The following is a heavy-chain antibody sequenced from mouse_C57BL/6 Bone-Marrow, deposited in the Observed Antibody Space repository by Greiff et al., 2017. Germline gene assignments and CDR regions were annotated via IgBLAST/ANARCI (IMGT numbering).Heavy chain of an antibody. Sequence: EVKVEESGGGLVQPGESLKLSCESNEYEFPSHDMSWVRKTPEKRLELVAAINSDGGSTYYPDTMERRFIISRDKTKKTLYLQMSRLRSEDTAFYYCARPMVTTCMDYWGQGTSVTVSS. CDR2: INSDGGST. J-gene: IGHJ4*01. D-gene: IGHD2-3*01. CDR1: EYEFPSHD. CDR3: ARPMVTTCMDY. V-gene: IGHV5-2*03.